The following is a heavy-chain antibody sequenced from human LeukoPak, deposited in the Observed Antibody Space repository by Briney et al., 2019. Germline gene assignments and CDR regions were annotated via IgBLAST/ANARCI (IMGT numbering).Heavy chain of an antibody. J-gene: IGHJ4*02. CDR1: GFTFSQYA. V-gene: IGHV3-72*01. CDR2: SRNKANGYTT. Sequence: GGSLRLACAASGFTFSQYAMSWVRQAPGKGLEWVGRSRNKANGYTTEYAASVRGRFTISRDESKNSLYLQMNSLQIEDTAVYYCVRWKRDGYSYDHWGQGTLVTVSS. D-gene: IGHD5-24*01. CDR3: VRWKRDGYSYDH.